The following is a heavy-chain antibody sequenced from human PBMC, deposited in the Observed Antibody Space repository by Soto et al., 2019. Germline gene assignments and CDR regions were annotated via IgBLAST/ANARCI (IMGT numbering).Heavy chain of an antibody. CDR1: DGYISSYY. CDR2: ICHGGGA. J-gene: IGHJ1*01. D-gene: IGHD6-13*01. Sequence: SQTLSLTCTVADGYISSYYWSWIRQTPGKGLEWIGDICHGGGANYNPSLKSRVSFSMDPSKNQFSLKLNSVMAADTAVYYCAGYSNSWSKYVKHWGRGSLVTVSS. V-gene: IGHV4-59*04. CDR3: AGYSNSWSKYVKH.